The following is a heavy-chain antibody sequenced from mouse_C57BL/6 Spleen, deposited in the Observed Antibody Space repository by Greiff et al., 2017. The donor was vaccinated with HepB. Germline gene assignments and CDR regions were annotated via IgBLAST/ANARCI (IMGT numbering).Heavy chain of an antibody. CDR1: GYAFSSSW. CDR3: ASLADWYFDV. Sequence: VQLVESGPELVKPGASVKISCKASGYAFSSSWMNWVKQRPGKGLEWIGRIYPGDGDTNYNGKFKGKATLTADKSSSTAYMQLSSLTSEDSAVYFGASLADWYFDVWGTGTTVTVSS. CDR2: IYPGDGDT. D-gene: IGHD1-1*01. V-gene: IGHV1-82*01. J-gene: IGHJ1*03.